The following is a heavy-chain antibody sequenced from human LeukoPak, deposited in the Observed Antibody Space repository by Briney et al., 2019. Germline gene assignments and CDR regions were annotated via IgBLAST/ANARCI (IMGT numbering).Heavy chain of an antibody. Sequence: GGSLRLSCAASGFTFSSYSMNWVRQAPGKGLEWVSSISSSTYIYYADSVKGRFTISRDNAKNSLYLQMNSLRAEDTAVYYCAELGITMIGGVWGKGTTVTISS. D-gene: IGHD3-10*02. J-gene: IGHJ6*04. CDR1: GFTFSSYS. V-gene: IGHV3-21*01. CDR3: AELGITMIGGV. CDR2: ISSSTYI.